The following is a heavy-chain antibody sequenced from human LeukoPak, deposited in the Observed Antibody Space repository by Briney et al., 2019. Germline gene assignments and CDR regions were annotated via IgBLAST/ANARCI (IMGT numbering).Heavy chain of an antibody. V-gene: IGHV4-61*01. D-gene: IGHD2-21*02. CDR2: IYYSGST. J-gene: IGHJ4*02. CDR3: ARDRGDGDYYDY. Sequence: SETLSLTCTVSGGSVSSGSYYWSWIRQPPGKGLEWIGYIYYSGSTNYNPSLKSRVTTSVDTSKNQFSLKLSSVTAADTAVYYCARDRGDGDYYDYWGQGTLVTVSS. CDR1: GGSVSSGSYY.